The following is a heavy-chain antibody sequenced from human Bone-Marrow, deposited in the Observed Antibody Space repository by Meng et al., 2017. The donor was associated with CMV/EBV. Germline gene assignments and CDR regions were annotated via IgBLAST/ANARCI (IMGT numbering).Heavy chain of an antibody. D-gene: IGHD1-26*01. Sequence: GESLKISCAVSGFTFNNYNMNWVRQAPGKGLEWVAFIWYDGSKMYYADSVRGRFTISRANSKTTVYLQMNSLGAEDTAVYYCAKIHAGVGPTDFDHWGQGTLVTVSS. CDR1: GFTFNNYN. J-gene: IGHJ4*02. CDR3: AKIHAGVGPTDFDH. V-gene: IGHV3-30*02. CDR2: IWYDGSKM.